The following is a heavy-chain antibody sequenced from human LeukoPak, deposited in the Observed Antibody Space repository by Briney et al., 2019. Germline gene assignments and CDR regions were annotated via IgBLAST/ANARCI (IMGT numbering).Heavy chain of an antibody. CDR1: GFIFSGYW. D-gene: IGHD3-3*01. CDR2: IKQDGSEK. Sequence: PGGSLRLSCAASGFIFSGYWMTWVRQAPGKGLEWVANIKQDGSEKYYVDSVKGRFIISRDNAKNAVYLQMNSLRAEDTAVYYCAREGSTDFWSAYSVYYFDYWGQGTLVTVSS. CDR3: AREGSTDFWSAYSVYYFDY. J-gene: IGHJ4*02. V-gene: IGHV3-7*01.